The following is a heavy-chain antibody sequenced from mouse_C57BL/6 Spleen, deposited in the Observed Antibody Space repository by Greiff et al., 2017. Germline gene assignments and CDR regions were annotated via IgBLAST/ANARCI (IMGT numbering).Heavy chain of an antibody. Sequence: VQLQQPGAELVKPGASVKLSCKASGYTFTSYWMQWVKQRPGQGLEWIGEIDPSDSYTNYNQKFKGKATLTVDTSSSTAYMQLSSLTSEDSAVYYCARTGYGSSPYFDYWGQGTTLTVSS. V-gene: IGHV1-50*01. CDR2: IDPSDSYT. CDR1: GYTFTSYW. J-gene: IGHJ2*01. D-gene: IGHD1-1*01. CDR3: ARTGYGSSPYFDY.